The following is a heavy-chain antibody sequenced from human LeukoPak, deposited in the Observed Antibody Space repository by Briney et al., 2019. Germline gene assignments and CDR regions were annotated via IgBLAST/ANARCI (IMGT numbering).Heavy chain of an antibody. D-gene: IGHD4-23*01. CDR2: IYYNGST. CDR3: ARIRRYDYDGFRPGWVYWYFDV. J-gene: IGHJ2*01. V-gene: IGHV4-59*01. Sequence: SETLSLTCTVSGGSISSYYWSWIRQPPGKGLEWIGFIYYNGSTNYNPSLKSRITISVDTSKNQFSLKLNSVTAADTAIFYCARIRRYDYDGFRPGWVYWYFDVWGRGTLVTVSS. CDR1: GGSISSYY.